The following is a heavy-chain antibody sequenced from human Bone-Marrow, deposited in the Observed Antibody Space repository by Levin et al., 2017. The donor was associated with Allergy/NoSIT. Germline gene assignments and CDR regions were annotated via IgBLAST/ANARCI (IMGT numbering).Heavy chain of an antibody. CDR1: GFSLSTSGVG. J-gene: IGHJ4*02. Sequence: SGPTLVKPTQTLTLTCTFSGFSLSTSGVGVGWIRQPPGKALEWLALIYWDDDKRYSPSLKSRLTITKDTSKNQVVLTMTNMDPVDTGTYSCGGLLVLGPFDYWGQGTLVTVSS. CDR3: GGLLVLGPFDY. V-gene: IGHV2-5*02. D-gene: IGHD6-13*01. CDR2: IYWDDDK.